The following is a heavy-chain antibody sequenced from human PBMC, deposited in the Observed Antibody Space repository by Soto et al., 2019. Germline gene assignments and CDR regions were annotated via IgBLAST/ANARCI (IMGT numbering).Heavy chain of an antibody. Sequence: APVKVSFKASGYTFTSYYMHWVRQAPGQGLEWMGIINPSGGSTSYAQKFQGRVTMTRDTSTSTVYMELSSLRSEDTAVYYCARHHGNDDFWSGYYTWYGMDVWGQGTTVTVSS. CDR3: ARHHGNDDFWSGYYTWYGMDV. CDR1: GYTFTSYY. CDR2: INPSGGST. V-gene: IGHV1-46*01. D-gene: IGHD3-3*01. J-gene: IGHJ6*02.